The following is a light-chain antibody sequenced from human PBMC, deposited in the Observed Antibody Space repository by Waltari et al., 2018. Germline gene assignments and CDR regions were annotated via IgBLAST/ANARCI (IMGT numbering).Light chain of an antibody. CDR2: WAS. J-gene: IGKJ1*01. Sequence: DIVMTQSPDSQAVSLGERAAINCKSSQSVLYSSNHKNYLAWYQQKPGQPPKLLIYWASTRESGVPDRFSGSGSGTDVTLTISSLQAEDVAVYYCQQYYSTPRTFGQGTKVEIK. CDR1: QSVLYSSNHKNY. V-gene: IGKV4-1*01. CDR3: QQYYSTPRT.